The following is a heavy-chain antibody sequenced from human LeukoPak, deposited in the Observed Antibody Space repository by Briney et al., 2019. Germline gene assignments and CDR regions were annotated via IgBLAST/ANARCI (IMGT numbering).Heavy chain of an antibody. CDR1: GFXFSRYG. D-gene: IGHD4-23*01. V-gene: IGHV3-30*18. CDR3: AKDITRYGGNAVDY. CDR2: ISYDGSNK. Sequence: GGSLRLSCAASGFXFSRYGIHWVRQAPGKGLEWVAVISYDGSNKYYADSVKGRFTISRDNSNNTLYLQMNSLRAEDTAVYYCAKDITRYGGNAVDYWGQGTLVTVS. J-gene: IGHJ4*02.